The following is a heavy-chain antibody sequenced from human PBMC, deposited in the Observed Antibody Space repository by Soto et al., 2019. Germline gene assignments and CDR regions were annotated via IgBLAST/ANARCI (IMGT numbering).Heavy chain of an antibody. D-gene: IGHD1-1*01. CDR1: GFVYNTYA. V-gene: IGHV3-33*01. J-gene: IGHJ2*01. CDR2: IWNDGSKK. Sequence: VQLVESGGGVVQPGMSLRLSCAASGFVYNTYAMHWVRLSPGKGLEWVALIWNDGSKKYYVDSVKGRFTISRDNSQNTLHLQMDSLRAEDTAVYFCVRGIPFQYSNNWLHWYFDLWGRGTQVTVSS. CDR3: VRGIPFQYSNNWLHWYFDL.